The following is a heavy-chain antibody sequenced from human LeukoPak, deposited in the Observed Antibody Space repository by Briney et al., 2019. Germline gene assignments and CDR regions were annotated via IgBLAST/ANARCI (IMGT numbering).Heavy chain of an antibody. J-gene: IGHJ4*02. CDR3: ARDYWNDGDGGDH. D-gene: IGHD1-1*01. CDR2: ISGRGASK. V-gene: IGHV3-23*01. Sequence: GGSLRLSCAVSGLTFNNYAMSWVRQAPGKGLEWVSGISGRGASKYYADSVKGRFTISRDNAKNSLYLQMNSLRAEDTAVYYCARDYWNDGDGGDHWGQGTLVSVSS. CDR1: GLTFNNYA.